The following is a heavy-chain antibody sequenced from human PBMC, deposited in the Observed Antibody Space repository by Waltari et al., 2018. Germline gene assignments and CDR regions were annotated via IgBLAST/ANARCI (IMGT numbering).Heavy chain of an antibody. Sequence: EVQLLESGGGLVQPGGSLRLSCAASGFTFSSYAMSWVRQAPGKGLEWVSAISGGGGSTYYADSVKGRFTISRDNSKNTLYLQMNSLRAEDTAVYYCAKDYTNYDFWSGYKGPYFDYWGQGTLVTVSS. D-gene: IGHD3-3*01. CDR2: ISGGGGST. CDR1: GFTFSSYA. J-gene: IGHJ4*02. CDR3: AKDYTNYDFWSGYKGPYFDY. V-gene: IGHV3-23*01.